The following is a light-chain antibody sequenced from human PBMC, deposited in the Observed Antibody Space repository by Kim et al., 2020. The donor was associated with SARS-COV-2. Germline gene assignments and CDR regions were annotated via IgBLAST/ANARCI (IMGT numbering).Light chain of an antibody. CDR3: SSRDNSDNRLGV. J-gene: IGLJ1*01. CDR2: GKN. CDR1: SLRSFY. Sequence: LGQTVRITCQGDSLRSFYASWYQQKPGQAPLLVVYGKNNRPSGIADRFSGSTSGNTASLTITGAQAEDEADYYCSSRDNSDNRLGVFGSGTKVTVL. V-gene: IGLV3-19*01.